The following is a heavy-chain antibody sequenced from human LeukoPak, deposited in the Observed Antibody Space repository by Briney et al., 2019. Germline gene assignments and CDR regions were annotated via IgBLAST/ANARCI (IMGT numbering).Heavy chain of an antibody. V-gene: IGHV1-69*05. D-gene: IGHD6-13*01. J-gene: IGHJ4*02. CDR1: GGTFSSYA. CDR2: IIPIFGTA. Sequence: SVKVSCRASGGTFSSYAISWVRQAPGQGLEWMGGIIPIFGTANYAQKFQGRVTITTDESTSTAYMELSSLRSEDTAVYYCAREPHSAVSIDYWGQGTLVTVSS. CDR3: AREPHSAVSIDY.